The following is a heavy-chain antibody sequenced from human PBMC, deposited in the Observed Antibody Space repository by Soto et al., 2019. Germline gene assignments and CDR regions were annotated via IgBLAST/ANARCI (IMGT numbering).Heavy chain of an antibody. D-gene: IGHD3-3*01. V-gene: IGHV4-31*03. J-gene: IGHJ4*02. CDR1: GGSISSGGYY. CDR3: ARDSWGYDFWSGVSRY. Sequence: QVQLQESGPGLVKSSQTLSLTCTVSGGSISSGGYYWSWIRQHPGKGLEWIGYIYYSGSTHYNPSLKSRVTISVDTSKNQFSLKLSSVTAADTAVYYCARDSWGYDFWSGVSRYWGQGTLVTVSS. CDR2: IYYSGST.